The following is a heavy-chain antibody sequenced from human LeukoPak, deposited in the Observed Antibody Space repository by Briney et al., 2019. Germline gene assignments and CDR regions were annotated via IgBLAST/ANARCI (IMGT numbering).Heavy chain of an antibody. CDR2: TRNKANDYTT. Sequence: GGSLRLSCAASGFTFSDHYVDWVRQAPGKGLEWVGRTRNKANDYTTEYAASVRGRFTLSRHDSENSLYLQMNSLKIEDTAVYYCARSDSSGYFYRWGQGTLVTVSS. V-gene: IGHV3-72*01. CDR3: ARSDSSGYFYR. CDR1: GFTFSDHY. D-gene: IGHD3-22*01. J-gene: IGHJ4*02.